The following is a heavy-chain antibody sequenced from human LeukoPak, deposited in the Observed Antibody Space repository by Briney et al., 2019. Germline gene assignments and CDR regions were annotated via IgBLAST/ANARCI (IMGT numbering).Heavy chain of an antibody. J-gene: IGHJ4*02. Sequence: GGSLRLSCAASGFTFSNYWMTWVRQAPGKGLEWVANIKQDGSEKYYVDSMRGRLSISRDNTKNSLYLQMNSLRAEDTAVYFCARSGPHDVQIKTRNFDYWGQGTLVIVSS. V-gene: IGHV3-7*01. CDR2: IKQDGSEK. CDR3: ARSGPHDVQIKTRNFDY. CDR1: GFTFSNYW. D-gene: IGHD1-1*01.